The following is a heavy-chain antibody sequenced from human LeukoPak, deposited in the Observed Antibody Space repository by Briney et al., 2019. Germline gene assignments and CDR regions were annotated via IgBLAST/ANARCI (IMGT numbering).Heavy chain of an antibody. Sequence: PSETLSLTCAVYGGSFSGYYWSWIRQPPGKGLEWIGEINHSGSTNYNPSLKSRVTISVDTSKNQFSLKLSSVTAADTAVYYCARGHPPTIFGVVIGSAFDIWGQGTMVTVSS. J-gene: IGHJ3*02. D-gene: IGHD3-3*01. V-gene: IGHV4-34*01. CDR3: ARGHPPTIFGVVIGSAFDI. CDR2: INHSGST. CDR1: GGSFSGYY.